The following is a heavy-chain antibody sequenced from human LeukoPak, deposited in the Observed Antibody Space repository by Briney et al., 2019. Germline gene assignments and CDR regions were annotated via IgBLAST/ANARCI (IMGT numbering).Heavy chain of an antibody. J-gene: IGHJ4*02. CDR1: GYTFTSYY. CDR2: INPTGGST. CDR3: ARDRVIAAAGSFDY. Sequence: ASVKVSCKASGYTFTSYYMHWVRQPPGQGLEWMGIINPTGGSTTYAQRFQGRVTMTRDTSTSTVYMELRSLRSEDTAVYYCARDRVIAAAGSFDYWGQGTLVTVSS. D-gene: IGHD6-13*01. V-gene: IGHV1-46*01.